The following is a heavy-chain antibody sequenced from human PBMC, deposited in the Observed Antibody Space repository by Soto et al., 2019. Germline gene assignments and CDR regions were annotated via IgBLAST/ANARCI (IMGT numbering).Heavy chain of an antibody. V-gene: IGHV3-30*18. CDR3: AKGRSSWYLDY. CDR1: GFTFSSYG. CDR2: ISYDGSNK. Sequence: VQLVESGGGVVQPGRSLRLSCAASGFTFSSYGMHWVRQAPGKGLEWVAVISYDGSNKYYADSVKGRFTISRDNSKNTLYLQMNSLRAEDTAVYYCAKGRSSWYLDYWGQGTLVTVSS. D-gene: IGHD6-13*01. J-gene: IGHJ4*02.